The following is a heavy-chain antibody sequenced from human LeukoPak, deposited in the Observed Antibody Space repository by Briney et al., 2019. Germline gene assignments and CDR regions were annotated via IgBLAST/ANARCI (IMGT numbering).Heavy chain of an antibody. V-gene: IGHV3-9*01. J-gene: IGHJ5*02. CDR3: VKDQYSSLLVWFDP. D-gene: IGHD6-6*01. CDR2: INWNSGSV. CDR1: GFTFDDYA. Sequence: PGGSLRLSCAASGFTFDDYAMHWIRQAPGQGLEWVSGINWNSGSVAYADSVKGRFTISRDNAKNSLYLQMNSLRAEDTAFYYCVKDQYSSLLVWFDPWGQGTLVTVSS.